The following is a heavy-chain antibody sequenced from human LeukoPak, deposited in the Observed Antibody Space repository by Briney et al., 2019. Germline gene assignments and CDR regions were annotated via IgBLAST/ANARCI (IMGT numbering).Heavy chain of an antibody. CDR3: ARDRDYSDTERGFDY. CDR2: INPNSGET. V-gene: IGHV1-2*02. Sequence: ASVKVSCKTSGYTFTDYYIHWVRQAPGQGLEWMGWINPNSGETNSAQKFQGRVTMTGDTSISTAYMELRRVTSDDTAVYYCARDRDYSDTERGFDYWGQGTLVTVSS. CDR1: GYTFTDYY. D-gene: IGHD4-11*01. J-gene: IGHJ4*02.